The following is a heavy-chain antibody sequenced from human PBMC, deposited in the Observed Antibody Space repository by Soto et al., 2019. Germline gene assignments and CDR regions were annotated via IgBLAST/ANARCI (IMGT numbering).Heavy chain of an antibody. D-gene: IGHD3-22*01. CDR2: ISYDGSNK. V-gene: IGHV3-30-3*01. Sequence: GGSLRLSCAASGFTFSSYAMHWVRQAPGKGLEWVAVISYDGSNKYYADSVKGRFTISRDNSKNTLYLQMNSLRAEDTAVYYCAREVGYYYDSSGTDPGAFDIWGQGTMVTVSS. CDR3: AREVGYYYDSSGTDPGAFDI. J-gene: IGHJ3*02. CDR1: GFTFSSYA.